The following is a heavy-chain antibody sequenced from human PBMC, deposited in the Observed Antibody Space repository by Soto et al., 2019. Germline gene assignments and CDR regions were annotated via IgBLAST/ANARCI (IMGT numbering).Heavy chain of an antibody. Sequence: ASVKVSCKASGYTFTSYDINWVRQATGQGLEWMGWMNPNSGNTGYAQNLQGRVIMTTDTSTSTAYMELRSLRSDDTAVYYCASSILYGDAYFDYWGLGTLVTVSS. J-gene: IGHJ4*02. V-gene: IGHV1-8*01. D-gene: IGHD4-17*01. CDR3: ASSILYGDAYFDY. CDR1: GYTFTSYD. CDR2: MNPNSGNT.